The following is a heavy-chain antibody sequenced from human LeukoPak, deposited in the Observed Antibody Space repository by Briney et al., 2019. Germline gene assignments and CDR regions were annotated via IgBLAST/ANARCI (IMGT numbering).Heavy chain of an antibody. Sequence: GGSLRLSCAASGLTLGSYAMSWVRQAPEKGLEWVSESSASGGSTYYADPVKGRFTISRDNSKNTLYLQMNSLRAEDTAVYYCAKAGLLRFDYWGQGTLVTVSS. CDR1: GLTLGSYA. D-gene: IGHD2-8*02. CDR2: SSASGGST. CDR3: AKAGLLRFDY. V-gene: IGHV3-23*01. J-gene: IGHJ4*02.